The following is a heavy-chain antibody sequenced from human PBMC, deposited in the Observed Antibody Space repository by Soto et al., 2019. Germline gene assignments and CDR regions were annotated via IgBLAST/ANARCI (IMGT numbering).Heavy chain of an antibody. CDR2: ISSSSSYI. V-gene: IGHV3-21*01. D-gene: IGHD6-13*01. CDR1: GFTFSSYS. CDR3: ARDKSRAAAGFDY. J-gene: IGHJ4*02. Sequence: GGSLRLSCAASGFTFSSYSMNWVRQAPGKGLELVSSISSSSSYIYYADSVKGRFTISRDNAKNSLYLQMNSLRAEDTAVYYCARDKSRAAAGFDYWGQGTLVTVSS.